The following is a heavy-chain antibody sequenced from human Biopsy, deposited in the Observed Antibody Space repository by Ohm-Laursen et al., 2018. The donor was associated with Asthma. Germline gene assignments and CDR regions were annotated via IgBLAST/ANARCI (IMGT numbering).Heavy chain of an antibody. CDR2: INAGNGNT. Sequence: ASVKVSCKTSGYTFINYAIHWVRQAPGQRLEWMGWINAGNGNTKYSQKFQGRVTISRDTSASTAYMGLSSLRSEDTAVYYCARTYYDFLTGQVDDAFAMWGQGTMVTVSS. D-gene: IGHD3-9*01. J-gene: IGHJ3*02. CDR3: ARTYYDFLTGQVDDAFAM. V-gene: IGHV1-3*01. CDR1: GYTFINYA.